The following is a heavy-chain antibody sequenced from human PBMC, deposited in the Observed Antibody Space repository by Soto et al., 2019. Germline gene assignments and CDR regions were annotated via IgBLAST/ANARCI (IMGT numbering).Heavy chain of an antibody. CDR2: ISASGGST. D-gene: IGHD2-2*01. Sequence: EVQLLESGGGLVQPGGSLRLCCAASGFIFSSYAMNWVRQAPGKGLEWVSGISASGGSTYYADPVKGRFTISRDNSKNTLYLQMNSLRAEETAVYYCAKDRHCSTTSCFHYYWGQGTLVTVSS. J-gene: IGHJ4*02. CDR3: AKDRHCSTTSCFHYY. V-gene: IGHV3-23*01. CDR1: GFIFSSYA.